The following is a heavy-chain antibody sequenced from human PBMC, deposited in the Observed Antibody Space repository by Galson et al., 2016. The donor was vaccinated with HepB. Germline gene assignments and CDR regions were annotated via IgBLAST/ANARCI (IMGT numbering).Heavy chain of an antibody. Sequence: SLRLSCAASGFTFSAYGMHWVRQAPGKGLEWVTGIWYDGSKKYYADSVKGRFTISRDNSKNTLYLEMNSLRVEDTAVYYCARVGGRGYLTHDDGFDIWGQGTMVIVSS. D-gene: IGHD5-12*01. CDR3: ARVGGRGYLTHDDGFDI. CDR1: GFTFSAYG. CDR2: IWYDGSKK. J-gene: IGHJ3*02. V-gene: IGHV3-33*01.